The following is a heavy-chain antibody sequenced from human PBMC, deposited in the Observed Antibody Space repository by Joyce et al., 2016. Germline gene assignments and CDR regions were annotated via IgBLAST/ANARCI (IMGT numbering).Heavy chain of an antibody. J-gene: IGHJ4*02. Sequence: EVHLVESGGGLVQPGESMRLSCSASGFTTSVYWINWIRQAPGKGLEWVASVNKDGNEKYYVDSVKGRFTASRDNAKNSLYRQMTSLGVEDTAVYYCASVYSSGFDYWGQGTQVTVSS. CDR2: VNKDGNEK. CDR3: ASVYSSGFDY. CDR1: GFTTSVYW. D-gene: IGHD3-22*01. V-gene: IGHV3-7*02.